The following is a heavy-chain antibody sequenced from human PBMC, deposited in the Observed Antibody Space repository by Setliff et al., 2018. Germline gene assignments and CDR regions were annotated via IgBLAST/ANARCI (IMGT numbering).Heavy chain of an antibody. CDR3: AMDQGVV. Sequence: SETLSLTCSVSGYSISSGYYWGWIRQPPGKGLEWIGSIYHNGNSYYNPSLKSRVTISVDTSKNQLSLKLNSVTAADTAVYYCAMDQGVVWGIGTTVTVSS. V-gene: IGHV4-38-2*01. J-gene: IGHJ6*04. CDR2: IYHNGNS. CDR1: GYSISSGYY. D-gene: IGHD2-2*03.